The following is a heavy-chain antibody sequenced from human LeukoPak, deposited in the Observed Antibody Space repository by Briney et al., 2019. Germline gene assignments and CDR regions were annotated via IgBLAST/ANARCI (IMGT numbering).Heavy chain of an antibody. J-gene: IGHJ3*02. Sequence: GGSLRLSCAASGFTFSSYEMNWVRQAPGKGLEWVSYIGSSGSTIYYADSVKGRFTISRDNAKNSLYLQMNSLRAEDTAVYYCARDRRRHELVALKKSTNAFDIWGQGTMVTVSS. D-gene: IGHD1-26*01. CDR1: GFTFSSYE. V-gene: IGHV3-48*03. CDR3: ARDRRRHELVALKKSTNAFDI. CDR2: IGSSGSTI.